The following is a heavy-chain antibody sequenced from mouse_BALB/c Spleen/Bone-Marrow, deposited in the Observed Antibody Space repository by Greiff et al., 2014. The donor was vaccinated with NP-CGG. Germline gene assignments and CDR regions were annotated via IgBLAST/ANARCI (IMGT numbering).Heavy chain of an antibody. CDR3: ARVLRGSLDY. Sequence: VQGVESGAELARPGASVKMSCKASGYTFTSYTMHWVKQRPGQGLEWIGFINPSSNYTNYNQKFKDKATLTADKSSSTAYMQLSSLTSEDSAVYYCARVLRGSLDYWGQGTTLTVSS. CDR1: GYTFTSYT. CDR2: INPSSNYT. D-gene: IGHD6-2*01. V-gene: IGHV1-4*01. J-gene: IGHJ2*01.